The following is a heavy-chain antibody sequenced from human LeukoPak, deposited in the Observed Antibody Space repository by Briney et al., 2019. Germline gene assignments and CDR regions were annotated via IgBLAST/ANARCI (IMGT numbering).Heavy chain of an antibody. CDR3: ARGGGYGDYGYVEN. D-gene: IGHD4-17*01. V-gene: IGHV4-4*07. CDR1: GGSISSYY. CDR2: IYTSGST. Sequence: KPSETLSLTCTVSGGSISSYYWSWLRQPAGKGLEWVGRIYTSGSTNYNPSLKSRVTMSVDPSKNQFSLKLTAVTAADTAVYYCARGGGYGDYGYVENWGQGTLVTVSS. J-gene: IGHJ4*02.